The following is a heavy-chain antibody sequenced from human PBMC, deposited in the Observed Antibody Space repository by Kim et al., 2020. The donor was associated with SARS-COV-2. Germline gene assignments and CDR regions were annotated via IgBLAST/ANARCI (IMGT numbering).Heavy chain of an antibody. V-gene: IGHV1-2*02. CDR3: ARFYRDYGMDV. J-gene: IGHJ6*02. Sequence: TNYAQKFQGRVTMTRDTSISTAYMELSRLRSDDTAVYYCARFYRDYGMDVWGQGTTVTVSS. D-gene: IGHD4-4*01. CDR2: T.